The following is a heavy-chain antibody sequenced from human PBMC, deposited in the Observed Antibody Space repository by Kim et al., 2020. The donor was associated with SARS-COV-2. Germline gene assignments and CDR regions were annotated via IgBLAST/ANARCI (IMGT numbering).Heavy chain of an antibody. CDR3: VRHYGIGEFLTLSFDY. Sequence: GESLKISCMVSGYRFTDYWIGWVRQLSGKGLEWVGIIYPDDSDVKYNPSFQGHVTISADRSIDTAYLQWNSLKASDTAIYYCVRHYGIGEFLTLSFDYWGQGALVTVSS. CDR2: IYPDDSDV. D-gene: IGHD2-21*01. J-gene: IGHJ4*02. CDR1: GYRFTDYW. V-gene: IGHV5-51*01.